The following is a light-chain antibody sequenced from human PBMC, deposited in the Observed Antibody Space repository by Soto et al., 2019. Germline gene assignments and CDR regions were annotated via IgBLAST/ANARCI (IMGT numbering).Light chain of an antibody. CDR1: ENIFKF. Sequence: DILLIQSPATLSASVGDRITITCRASENIFKFLAWYQQRSGSAPNLLIYAASDLEKGVPSRFSGSGSGTEFSLTIDNLQPNDSATYFCQHYHSQSFNFGGGTQV. V-gene: IGKV1-5*01. J-gene: IGKJ4*01. CDR3: QHYHSQSFN. CDR2: AAS.